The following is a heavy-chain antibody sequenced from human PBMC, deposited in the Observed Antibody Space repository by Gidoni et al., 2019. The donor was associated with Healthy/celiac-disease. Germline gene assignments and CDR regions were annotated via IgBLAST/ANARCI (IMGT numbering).Heavy chain of an antibody. V-gene: IGHV3-33*01. D-gene: IGHD3-10*01. CDR1: GFTFSSYG. CDR3: ARDWDGSGYYFDY. Sequence: QVQLVESGGGVVQPGRSLRLSCAASGFTFSSYGMNWVRQAPGKGLEWVAVIWYDGSNKYYADSVKGRFTISRDNSKNTLYLQMNSLRAEDTAVYYCARDWDGSGYYFDYWGQGTLVTVSS. J-gene: IGHJ4*02. CDR2: IWYDGSNK.